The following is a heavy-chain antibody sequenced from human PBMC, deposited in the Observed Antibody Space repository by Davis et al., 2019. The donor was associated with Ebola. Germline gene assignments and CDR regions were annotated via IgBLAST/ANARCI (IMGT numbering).Heavy chain of an antibody. CDR3: ARNYDFWSGLVSYGMDV. Sequence: GGSLRLSCAASGFTFSSYGMHWVRQAPGKGLEWVAVISYDGSNKYYADSVKGRFTISRDNSKNTLYLQTNSLRAEDTAVYYCARNYDFWSGLVSYGMDVWGQGTTVTVSS. CDR1: GFTFSSYG. V-gene: IGHV3-30*03. J-gene: IGHJ6*02. CDR2: ISYDGSNK. D-gene: IGHD3-3*01.